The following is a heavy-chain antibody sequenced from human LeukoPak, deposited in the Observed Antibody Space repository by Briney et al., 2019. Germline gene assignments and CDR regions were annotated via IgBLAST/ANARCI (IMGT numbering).Heavy chain of an antibody. V-gene: IGHV4-39*01. J-gene: IGHJ4*02. Sequence: SETLSLTCTVSGGSISSSSYYWGWIRQPPGKGLEWIGSIYYSGSTYYSPSLKSRVTISVDTSKNQFSLKLSSVTAADTAVYYCARSSSSGYRIDYWGQGTLVTVSS. CDR2: IYYSGST. CDR3: ARSSSSGYRIDY. D-gene: IGHD3-22*01. CDR1: GGSISSSSYY.